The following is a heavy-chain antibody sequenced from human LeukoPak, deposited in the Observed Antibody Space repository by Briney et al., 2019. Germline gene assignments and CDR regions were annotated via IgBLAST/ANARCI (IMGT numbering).Heavy chain of an antibody. V-gene: IGHV3-23*01. CDR2: ISGSGGST. CDR1: GFTFSTYE. D-gene: IGHD1-26*01. Sequence: GGSLRLSCSASGFTFSTYEMNWARQAPGKGLEWVSAISGSGGSTYYADSVKGRFTISRDNSKNTLYLQMNSLRADDTAVYYCAKVGWELRDAFDIWGQGTMVTVSS. J-gene: IGHJ3*02. CDR3: AKVGWELRDAFDI.